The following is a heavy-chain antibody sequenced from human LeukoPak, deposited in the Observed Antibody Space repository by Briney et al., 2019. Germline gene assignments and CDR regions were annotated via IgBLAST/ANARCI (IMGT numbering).Heavy chain of an antibody. Sequence: GGSLRLSCAASGFTFSSCAMHWVRQAPGKGLEWVAVISYDGSNKYYADSVKGRFTISRDNSKNTLYLQMNSLRAEDTAVYYCARHPVEMATSPAEYFQHWGQGTLVTVSS. D-gene: IGHD5-24*01. V-gene: IGHV3-30-3*01. CDR1: GFTFSSCA. CDR3: ARHPVEMATSPAEYFQH. J-gene: IGHJ1*01. CDR2: ISYDGSNK.